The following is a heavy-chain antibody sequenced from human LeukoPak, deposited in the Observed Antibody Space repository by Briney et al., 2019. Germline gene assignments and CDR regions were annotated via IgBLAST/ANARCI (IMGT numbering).Heavy chain of an antibody. CDR2: ISYDGSNK. Sequence: PGGSLRLSCAASGFTFSSYGMHWVRQAPGKGLEWVAVISYDGSNKYYADSVKGRYTISRDNSKNTLYLQMNSLRAEDTAVYYCARVKSGYCSSTSCSWYFDLWGRGTLVTVSS. V-gene: IGHV3-30*03. CDR1: GFTFSSYG. D-gene: IGHD2-2*01. J-gene: IGHJ2*01. CDR3: ARVKSGYCSSTSCSWYFDL.